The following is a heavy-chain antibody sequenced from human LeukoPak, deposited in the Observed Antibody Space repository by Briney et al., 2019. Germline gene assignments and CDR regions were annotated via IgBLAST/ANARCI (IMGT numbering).Heavy chain of an antibody. Sequence: PGGSLRLSCAASGSTFSSYGMHWVRQAPGKGLEWVAVISFDASNKYYADSVKGRFTISRDNSKNTLYLQMNSLRAEDTAVYYCAKDVDPFGSGSYVEGFDYWGQGTLVTVSS. V-gene: IGHV3-30*18. J-gene: IGHJ4*02. CDR1: GSTFSSYG. CDR2: ISFDASNK. CDR3: AKDVDPFGSGSYVEGFDY. D-gene: IGHD3-10*01.